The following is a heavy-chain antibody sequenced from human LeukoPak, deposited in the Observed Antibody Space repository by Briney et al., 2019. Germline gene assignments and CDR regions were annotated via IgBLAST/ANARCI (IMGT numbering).Heavy chain of an antibody. D-gene: IGHD4-17*01. Sequence: GGSLRLSCAASGFTFSSYAMHWVRQASGKGLEWVGRIRSKANSYATAYAASVKGRFTISRDDSKNTAYLQMNSLKTEDTAVYYCAVLSTVTTLYYGMDVWGQGTTVTVSS. J-gene: IGHJ6*02. CDR3: AVLSTVTTLYYGMDV. CDR2: IRSKANSYAT. CDR1: GFTFSSYA. V-gene: IGHV3-73*01.